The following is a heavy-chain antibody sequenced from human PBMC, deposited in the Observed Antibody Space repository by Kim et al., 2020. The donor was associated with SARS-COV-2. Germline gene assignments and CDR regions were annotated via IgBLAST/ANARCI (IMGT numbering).Heavy chain of an antibody. CDR1: GFTFRNRG. Sequence: GGSLRLSCAASGFTFRNRGMSWVRQAPGKGLEWVASIKEDGDAKYYVDSVKGRFTISRDNAKNLLYLQVNSLRGDDTAVYYCVRDFDFWGQGALVTVSS. CDR2: IKEDGDAK. J-gene: IGHJ4*02. CDR3: VRDFDF. V-gene: IGHV3-7*01.